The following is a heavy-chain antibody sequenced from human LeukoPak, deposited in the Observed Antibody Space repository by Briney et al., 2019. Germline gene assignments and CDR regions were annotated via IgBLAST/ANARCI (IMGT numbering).Heavy chain of an antibody. CDR2: ISYDGNNK. CDR3: ARDAGGRGYSYGTIDY. D-gene: IGHD5-18*01. CDR1: GFTFSSYG. V-gene: IGHV3-30*03. J-gene: IGHJ4*02. Sequence: GGSLRLSCAASGFTFSSYGMHWVRQAPGKGLEWVAVISYDGNNKYYADSVKGRFTISRDNSKNTLYLQMNSLRAEDTAVYYCARDAGGRGYSYGTIDYWGQGTLVTVSS.